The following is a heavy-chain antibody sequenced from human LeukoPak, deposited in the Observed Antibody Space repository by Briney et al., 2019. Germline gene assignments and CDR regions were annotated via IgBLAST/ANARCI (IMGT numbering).Heavy chain of an antibody. V-gene: IGHV3-21*01. CDR3: ARERDYSNYVDY. CDR2: ISSSSSYI. Sequence: GGSLGLSCAASGFTFSSYSMNWVRQAPGKGLEWVSSISSSSSYIYYADSVKGRFTISRDNAKNSLYLQMNSLRAEDTAVYYCARERDYSNYVDYWGQGTLVTVSS. J-gene: IGHJ4*02. CDR1: GFTFSSYS. D-gene: IGHD4-11*01.